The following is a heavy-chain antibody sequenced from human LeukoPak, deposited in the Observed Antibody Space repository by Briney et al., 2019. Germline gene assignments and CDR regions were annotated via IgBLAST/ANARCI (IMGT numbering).Heavy chain of an antibody. V-gene: IGHV1-8*01. Sequence: ASVKVSCKASGYTFTSYDINWVRQATGQGLEWMGWMNPDSGNTGYAQKFQGRVTMTRNTSISTAYMELSSLRSEDTAVYYCARGAGYCSGGSCYSESGYDYWGQGTLVTVSS. CDR2: MNPDSGNT. CDR1: GYTFTSYD. J-gene: IGHJ4*02. D-gene: IGHD2-15*01. CDR3: ARGAGYCSGGSCYSESGYDY.